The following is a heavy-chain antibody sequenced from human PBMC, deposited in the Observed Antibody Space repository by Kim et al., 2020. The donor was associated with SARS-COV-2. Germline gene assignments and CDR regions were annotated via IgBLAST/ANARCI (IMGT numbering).Heavy chain of an antibody. CDR1: GGSIISSSYY. V-gene: IGHV4-39*07. CDR3: ARVYGSGTWRFDL. Sequence: SETLSLTCSVSGGSIISSSYYWGWIRQPPGKGLEWIASIYYSGSTSYNRSLKSRVTISVDTSKNHFSLNLSSVTAADTAVYHCARVYGSGTWRFDLWGRG. CDR2: IYYSGST. J-gene: IGHJ2*01. D-gene: IGHD3-10*01.